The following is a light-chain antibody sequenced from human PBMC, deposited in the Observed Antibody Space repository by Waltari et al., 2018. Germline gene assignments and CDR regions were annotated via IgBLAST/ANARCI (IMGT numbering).Light chain of an antibody. CDR1: QSVSRT. J-gene: IGKJ1*01. Sequence: EIVLTQSPGTLSLSPGERATLSCRARQSVSRTLAWYQQKPGQDPRRLIYGASNRATGIPDRFSGSGSVTDFSLTISILEPEDFAVYYCQHYVRLPVTFGQGTKVEIK. CDR2: GAS. V-gene: IGKV3-20*01. CDR3: QHYVRLPVT.